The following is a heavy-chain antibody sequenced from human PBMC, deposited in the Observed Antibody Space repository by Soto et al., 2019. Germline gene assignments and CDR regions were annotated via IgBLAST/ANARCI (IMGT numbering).Heavy chain of an antibody. J-gene: IGHJ2*01. Sequence: GGSLRLSCSASGFTFNTYSIHWVRQAPGKGPEYVSVIGGDGRVTFHADAVRGRFTISRDNSENVVFLQMDSLTVEDMGIYYCAREAGTLGLWDFDLWDRGTLVTVSS. V-gene: IGHV3-64*02. CDR1: GFTFNTYS. D-gene: IGHD1-1*01. CDR2: IGGDGRVT. CDR3: AREAGTLGLWDFDL.